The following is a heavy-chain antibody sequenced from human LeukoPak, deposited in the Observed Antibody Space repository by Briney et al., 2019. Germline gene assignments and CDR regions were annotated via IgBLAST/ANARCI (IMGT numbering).Heavy chain of an antibody. D-gene: IGHD6-13*01. CDR3: ASANSSSWPHEYDY. J-gene: IGHJ4*02. Sequence: GGSLRLSCAASGFTFSSYSMNWVRQAPGKGLEWVSSISSSSSYIYYADSVKGRFTISRDNAKNSLYLQMNSLRAEDTAVYYCASANSSSWPHEYDYWGQGTLVTVSS. V-gene: IGHV3-21*04. CDR2: ISSSSSYI. CDR1: GFTFSSYS.